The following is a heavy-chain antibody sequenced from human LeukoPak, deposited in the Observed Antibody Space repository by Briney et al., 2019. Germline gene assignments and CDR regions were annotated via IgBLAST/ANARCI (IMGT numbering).Heavy chain of an antibody. J-gene: IGHJ4*02. CDR3: ARRKFYSAYDPFDY. CDR1: GFTFSSYW. D-gene: IGHD5-12*01. V-gene: IGHV3-7*01. CDR2: IKQDGSEK. Sequence: GGSLRLSCAASGFTFSSYWMSWVRQAPGKGLEWVANIKQDGSEKYYVDSVKGRFTISRDNAKNSLYLQMNSLRAEDTAVYYCARRKFYSAYDPFDYWGQGTLVTVSS.